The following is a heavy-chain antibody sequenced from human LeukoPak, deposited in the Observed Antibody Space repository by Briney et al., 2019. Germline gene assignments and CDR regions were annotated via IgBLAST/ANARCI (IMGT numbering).Heavy chain of an antibody. J-gene: IGHJ2*01. CDR3: ARRGYYWYFDL. Sequence: GGSLRLSCAASGFTLSDHYMEWVRQAPGKGLEWVGLTRNKVNSYTTEYAASVKGRFTISRDNSQNSLYLQMNSLETEDTAVYCCARRGYYWYFDLWGRGTLVTVSS. D-gene: IGHD2-15*01. V-gene: IGHV3-72*01. CDR1: GFTLSDHY. CDR2: TRNKVNSYTT.